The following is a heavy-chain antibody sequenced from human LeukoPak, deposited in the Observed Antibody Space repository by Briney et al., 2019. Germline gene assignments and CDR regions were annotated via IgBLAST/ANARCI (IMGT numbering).Heavy chain of an antibody. CDR1: GGSFSGYY. CDR3: ARGAVLWFRPKLYYYYMDV. D-gene: IGHD3-10*01. Sequence: SETLSPTCAVYGGSFSGYYWSWVRQPPGKGLEWVGEINHSGSTNYNPSLKSRVSISVDTSKNQFSLELSSVTAADTAVYYCARGAVLWFRPKLYYYYMDVWGKGTTVTVSS. J-gene: IGHJ6*03. CDR2: INHSGST. V-gene: IGHV4-34*01.